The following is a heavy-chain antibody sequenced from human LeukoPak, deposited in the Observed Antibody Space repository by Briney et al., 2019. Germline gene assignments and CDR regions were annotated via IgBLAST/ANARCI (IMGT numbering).Heavy chain of an antibody. CDR3: PRAETTVNVFDI. CDR2: IYTSGRS. CDR1: GGSMRSYN. Sequence: SETLSLTCSVSGGSMRSYNWSWVRQPAGKGLEWVGRIYTSGRSDYNPSLMSRVSMSVATPKTKFSLKLTSLPAAAPAVYSCPRAETTVNVFDIWGQGTIVTVSS. J-gene: IGHJ3*02. D-gene: IGHD1/OR15-1a*01. V-gene: IGHV4-4*07.